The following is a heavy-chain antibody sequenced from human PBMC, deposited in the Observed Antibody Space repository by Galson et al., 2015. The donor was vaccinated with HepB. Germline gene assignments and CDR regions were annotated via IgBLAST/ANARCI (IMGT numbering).Heavy chain of an antibody. CDR2: IYYSGST. CDR3: ARGITIFGVALDY. J-gene: IGHJ4*02. Sequence: TLSLTCTVSGGSISSGGYYWSWIRQHPGKGLEWIGYIYYSGSTYYNPSLKSRVTISVDTSKNQFSLKLSSVTAADTAVYYCARGITIFGVALDYWGQGTLVTVSS. CDR1: GGSISSGGYY. D-gene: IGHD3-3*01. V-gene: IGHV4-31*03.